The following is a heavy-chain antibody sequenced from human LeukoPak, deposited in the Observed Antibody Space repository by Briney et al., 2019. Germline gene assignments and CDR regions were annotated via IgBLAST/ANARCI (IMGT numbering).Heavy chain of an antibody. D-gene: IGHD3-3*01. Sequence: PSETLSLTYAVYGGSFSGYYWSWIRQPPGKGLEWIGEINHSGSTNYNPSLKSRVTISVDTSKNQFSLKLSSVTAADTAVYYCARGSRITIFGVVPDAFDIWGQGTMVTVSS. V-gene: IGHV4-34*01. J-gene: IGHJ3*02. CDR1: GGSFSGYY. CDR2: INHSGST. CDR3: ARGSRITIFGVVPDAFDI.